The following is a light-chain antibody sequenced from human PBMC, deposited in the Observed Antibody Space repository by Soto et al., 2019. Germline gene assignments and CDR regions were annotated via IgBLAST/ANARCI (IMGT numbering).Light chain of an antibody. Sequence: EIVLTQSPGTLSLSPGERATLSCRASQSVSSSYLAWYQQKPGQAPRLLIYGASSSATGIPDRFSGSGSGTDFSLTISRLEPEDFAVYYCQQYGSSPRTFGPGTKVEIK. CDR1: QSVSSSY. CDR2: GAS. V-gene: IGKV3-20*01. CDR3: QQYGSSPRT. J-gene: IGKJ1*01.